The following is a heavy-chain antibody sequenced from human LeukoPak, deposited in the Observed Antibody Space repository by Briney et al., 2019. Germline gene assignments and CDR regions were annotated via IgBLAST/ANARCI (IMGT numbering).Heavy chain of an antibody. CDR2: IYTSGST. D-gene: IGHD1-26*01. Sequence: SETLSLTCTVSGGSISSYYWSWIRQPAGKGLEWIGRIYTSGSTNYNPSLKSRVTMSVDTSKNQFSLKLSSVTAADTAVYYCAAEGKWENGGWFDPWGQGTLVTVPS. CDR1: GGSISSYY. J-gene: IGHJ5*02. V-gene: IGHV4-4*07. CDR3: AAEGKWENGGWFDP.